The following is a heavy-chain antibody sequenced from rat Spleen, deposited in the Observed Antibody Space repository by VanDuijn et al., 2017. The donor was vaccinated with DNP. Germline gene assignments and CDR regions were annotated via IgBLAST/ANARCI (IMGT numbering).Heavy chain of an antibody. J-gene: IGHJ2*01. Sequence: EVQLVESGGGLVQPGRSMKLSCAASGFTFSSFPMAWVRQAPTKGLEWVATLSTSGGSTYYRDSVKGRFTISKDNAKSTLYLQMNSLRSEDTATYYCTRDTGYWGQGVMVTVSS. V-gene: IGHV5-46*01. CDR1: GFTFSSFP. CDR3: TRDTGY. CDR2: LSTSGGST.